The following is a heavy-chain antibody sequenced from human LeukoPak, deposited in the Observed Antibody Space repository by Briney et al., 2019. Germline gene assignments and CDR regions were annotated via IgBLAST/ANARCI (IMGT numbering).Heavy chain of an antibody. CDR1: GFTFSSYA. CDR3: VGGSGSYPSDYFDY. D-gene: IGHD1-26*01. Sequence: GGSLRLSCAASGFTFSSYAMTWVRQAPGKGLEWVSTITDSVSGGSTYYADSVKGRFTISRDNSKNTLFLQMDSLRTEDTAVYYCVGGSGSYPSDYFDYWGQGTLVTVSS. V-gene: IGHV3-23*01. CDR2: ITDSVSGGST. J-gene: IGHJ4*02.